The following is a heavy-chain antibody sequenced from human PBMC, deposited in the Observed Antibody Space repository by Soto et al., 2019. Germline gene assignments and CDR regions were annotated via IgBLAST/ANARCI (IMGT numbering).Heavy chain of an antibody. CDR1: GFTVSSNY. Sequence: GGSLRLSCAASGFTVSSNYMSWVRQAPGKGLEWVSVIYSGGSTYYADSVKGRFTISRDNSKNTLYLQMNSLRAEGTAVYYCASLYYYGSGSYYNLIDYWGQGTLVTVSS. V-gene: IGHV3-66*01. CDR3: ASLYYYGSGSYYNLIDY. CDR2: IYSGGST. J-gene: IGHJ4*02. D-gene: IGHD3-10*01.